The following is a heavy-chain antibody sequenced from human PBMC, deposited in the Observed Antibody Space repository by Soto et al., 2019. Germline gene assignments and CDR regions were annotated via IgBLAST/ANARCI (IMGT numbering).Heavy chain of an antibody. CDR3: ARDRVRYYYGSGTTGWFDP. CDR2: ISAYNGNT. D-gene: IGHD3-10*01. J-gene: IGHJ5*02. CDR1: GYTFTSYG. Sequence: QVQLVQSGAEVKKPGASVKVSCKASGYTFTSYGISWVRQAPGQGLEWMGWISAYNGNTNYAQKLQGRVTMTTDTSTCTTYMGMRSLGFEETYVYYCARDRVRYYYGSGTTGWFDPWGQGTLVTVSS. V-gene: IGHV1-18*01.